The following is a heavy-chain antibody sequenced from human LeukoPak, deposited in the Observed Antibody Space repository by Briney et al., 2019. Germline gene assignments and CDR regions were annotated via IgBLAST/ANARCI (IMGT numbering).Heavy chain of an antibody. CDR3: ARRLAADGTVWFDP. Sequence: SETLSLTCTVSGGSISSSTYYWGWIRQPPGKGLEWIGHIYYSGSTNYNPSLKSRVTISVDTSKNQFSLKLTSVTAADTAVYYCARRLAADGTVWFDPWGQGTLVTVSS. D-gene: IGHD6-13*01. J-gene: IGHJ5*02. CDR1: GGSISSSTYY. CDR2: IYYSGST. V-gene: IGHV4-61*05.